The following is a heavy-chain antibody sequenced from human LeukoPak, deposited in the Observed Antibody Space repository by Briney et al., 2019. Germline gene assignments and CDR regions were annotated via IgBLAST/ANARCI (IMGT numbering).Heavy chain of an antibody. V-gene: IGHV1-8*01. CDR3: ARVTGSIDY. D-gene: IGHD1-26*01. CDR1: GYTFTNYD. J-gene: IGHJ4*02. CDR2: MNPKSGYT. Sequence: ASVKVSCKASGYTFTNYDINWVRQATGQGLEWMGWMNPKSGYTGYAQKFQGRVTMTRDTSISIAYMELGSLRSEDTAVYYCARVTGSIDYWGQGTLVTVSS.